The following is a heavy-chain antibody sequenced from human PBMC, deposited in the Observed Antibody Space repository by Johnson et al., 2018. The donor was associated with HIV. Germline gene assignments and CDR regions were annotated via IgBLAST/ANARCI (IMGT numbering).Heavy chain of an antibody. CDR3: AEDTAVYYCARDLYAAAAHAFDI. D-gene: IGHD6-13*01. CDR1: GFNVSCNH. V-gene: IGHV3-53*01. CDR2: IYSGNNT. Sequence: VQLVESGGGAVQPGKSLRLACAASGFNVSCNHMAWVRQGTGKGLEWVSVIYSGNNTHYADSVKGRFTISRANCTNTLYPQIDSLRAEDQMNSLRAEDTAVYYCARDLYAAAAHAFDIWGQGTMVTVSS. J-gene: IGHJ3*02.